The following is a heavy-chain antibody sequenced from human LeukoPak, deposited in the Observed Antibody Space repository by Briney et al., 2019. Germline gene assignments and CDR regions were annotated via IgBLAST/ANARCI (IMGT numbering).Heavy chain of an antibody. CDR2: IKQDGSEK. Sequence: GGSLRLSCAASGFTFSSYWMSWVRQAPGKGLEWVANIKQDGSEKYYVDSVKGRFTISRDNAKNSLYLQMNSLRAEDTAVYYRARDTHPYGSGSYYMIDYWGQGTLVTVSS. D-gene: IGHD3-10*01. CDR3: ARDTHPYGSGSYYMIDY. CDR1: GFTFSSYW. V-gene: IGHV3-7*01. J-gene: IGHJ4*02.